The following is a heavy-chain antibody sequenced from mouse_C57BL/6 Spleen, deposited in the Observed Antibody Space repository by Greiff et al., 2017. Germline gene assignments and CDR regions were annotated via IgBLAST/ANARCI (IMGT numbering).Heavy chain of an antibody. Sequence: LVESGAELVRPGTSVKVSCKASGYAFTNYLIEWVKQRPGQGLEWIGVINPGSGGTNYNEKFKGKATLTADKSSSTAYMQLSSLTSEDSAVYFCARGGYDYDGLDYWGQGTTLTVSS. J-gene: IGHJ2*01. CDR3: ARGGYDYDGLDY. CDR2: INPGSGGT. V-gene: IGHV1-54*01. CDR1: GYAFTNYL. D-gene: IGHD2-4*01.